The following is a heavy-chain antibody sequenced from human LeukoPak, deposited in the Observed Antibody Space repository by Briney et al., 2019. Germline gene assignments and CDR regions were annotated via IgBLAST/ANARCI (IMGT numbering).Heavy chain of an antibody. CDR1: GGSFSGYY. J-gene: IGHJ5*02. V-gene: IGHV4-34*01. CDR3: ARDHRYSSSWYGHWFDP. Sequence: SETLSLTCAVYGGSFSGYYWSWIRQPPGKGLEWIGEINHSGSTYYNPSLKSRVTISVDTSKNQFSLKLSSVTAADTAVYYCARDHRYSSSWYGHWFDPWGQGTLVTVSS. D-gene: IGHD6-13*01. CDR2: INHSGST.